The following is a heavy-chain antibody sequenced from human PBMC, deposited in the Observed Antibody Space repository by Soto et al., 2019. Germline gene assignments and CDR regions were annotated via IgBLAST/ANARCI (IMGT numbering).Heavy chain of an antibody. CDR3: AREVTYGGGSFSLGL. J-gene: IGHJ4*02. V-gene: IGHV1-18*04. D-gene: IGHD3-10*01. CDR2: ISTYNGYT. CDR1: GYTFISYG. Sequence: ASVKVSCKASGYTFISYGISWVRQAPGQGLEWLGWISTYNGYTKSAQRLQGRVTMTRDTSTSTAYMELSSLRSDDTAVYYCAREVTYGGGSFSLGLWGQGTLVTVSS.